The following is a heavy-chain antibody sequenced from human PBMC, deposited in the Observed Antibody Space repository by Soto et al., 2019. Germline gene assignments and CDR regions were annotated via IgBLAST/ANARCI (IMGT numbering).Heavy chain of an antibody. CDR1: GYTFTSYY. J-gene: IGHJ6*02. V-gene: IGHV1-46*01. Sequence: QVQLVQSGAEVKKPGASVKVSCKASGYTFTSYYMHWVRQAPGQGLEWMGIINPSGGSTSYAQKFQDRVTMTRDTSTSTVYMELSSLRSEDTAVYYCASSREYYHGSGSYYNDREGPTDVWGQGTTVTVSS. CDR3: ASSREYYHGSGSYYNDREGPTDV. CDR2: INPSGGST. D-gene: IGHD3-10*01.